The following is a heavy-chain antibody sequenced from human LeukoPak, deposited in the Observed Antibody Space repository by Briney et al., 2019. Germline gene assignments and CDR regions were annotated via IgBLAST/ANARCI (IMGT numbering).Heavy chain of an antibody. Sequence: SETLSLTCTVSGGSISGSSYYWGWIRQPPGKGLEWIGSIYYSGSTYYNPSLKRRVNISVETYKKQLYLKLKYVTATDTDVYYCARHYGPWGQGTLVTVSS. CDR2: IYYSGST. D-gene: IGHD3-10*01. V-gene: IGHV4-39*01. J-gene: IGHJ4*02. CDR3: ARHYGP. CDR1: GGSISGSSYY.